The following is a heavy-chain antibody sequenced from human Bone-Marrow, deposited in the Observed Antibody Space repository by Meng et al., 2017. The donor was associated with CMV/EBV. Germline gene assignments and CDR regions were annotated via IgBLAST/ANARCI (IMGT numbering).Heavy chain of an antibody. D-gene: IGHD5-12*01. CDR1: GYTFTSYY. V-gene: IGHV1-2*02. CDR3: ASYGGYVEEIFDY. CDR2: INPNSGGT. J-gene: IGHJ4*02. Sequence: ASVKVSCKASGYTFTSYYMHWVRQAPGQGLEWMGWINPNSGGTNYAQKFQGRVTMTRDTSISTAYMELSRLRSDDTAVYYCASYGGYVEEIFDYWGQGTLVTVSS.